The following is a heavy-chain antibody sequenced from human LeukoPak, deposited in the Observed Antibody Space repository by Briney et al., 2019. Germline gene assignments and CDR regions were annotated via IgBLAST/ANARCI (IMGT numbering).Heavy chain of an antibody. D-gene: IGHD1-14*01. J-gene: IGHJ6*02. Sequence: SETLSLTCTVSGGSISSYYWSWIRQPPGKGLEWIGYIYYSGSTNYNPSLKSRVTISVDTSKNQFSLKLSSVTAADTAVYYRARSKRRYRNYYYGMDVWGQGTTVTVSS. CDR3: ARSKRRYRNYYYGMDV. V-gene: IGHV4-59*01. CDR1: GGSISSYY. CDR2: IYYSGST.